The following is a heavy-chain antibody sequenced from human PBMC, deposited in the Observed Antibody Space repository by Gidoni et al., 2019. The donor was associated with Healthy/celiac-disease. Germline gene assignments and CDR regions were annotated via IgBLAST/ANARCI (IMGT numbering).Heavy chain of an antibody. J-gene: IGHJ6*03. V-gene: IGHV4-31*03. CDR1: GGSISSGGYY. D-gene: IGHD3-3*01. CDR3: ARERGSGWSGYYYYYYYMDV. CDR2: IYYSGST. Sequence: QVQLQESGPGLVKPSQTLSLTCTVSGGSISSGGYYWSWIRQHPGKGLEWIGYIYYSGSTYYNPSLKSRVTISVDTSKNQFSLKLSSVTAADTAVYYCARERGSGWSGYYYYYYYMDVWGKGTTVTVSS.